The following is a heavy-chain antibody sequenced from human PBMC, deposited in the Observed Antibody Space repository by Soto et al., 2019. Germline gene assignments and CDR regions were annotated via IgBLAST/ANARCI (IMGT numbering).Heavy chain of an antibody. D-gene: IGHD1-26*01. CDR2: ISSSSSYI. CDR1: GFTFSSYS. Sequence: PGGSLRLSCAASGFTFSSYSMNWVRQAPGKGLEWVSSISSSSSYIYYADSVKGRFTISRDNANNSLYLQMNSLRAEDTAVYYCARDVEWELPPPIYYYYGMDVWGQGTTVTVSS. J-gene: IGHJ6*02. V-gene: IGHV3-21*01. CDR3: ARDVEWELPPPIYYYYGMDV.